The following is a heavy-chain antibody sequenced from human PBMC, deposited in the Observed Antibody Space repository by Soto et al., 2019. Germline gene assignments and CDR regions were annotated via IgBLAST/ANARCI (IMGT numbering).Heavy chain of an antibody. CDR2: IYYSGST. Sequence: QVQLQESGPGLVKPSETLSLTCTVSGGSISSYYWSWIRQPPGKGLEWIGYIYYSGSTNYNPSLTSRVTISVDTSKNQFSLKLSSVTAADTAVYYCARHMGGAFDIWGQGTMVTVSS. CDR1: GGSISSYY. D-gene: IGHD1-26*01. CDR3: ARHMGGAFDI. J-gene: IGHJ3*02. V-gene: IGHV4-59*08.